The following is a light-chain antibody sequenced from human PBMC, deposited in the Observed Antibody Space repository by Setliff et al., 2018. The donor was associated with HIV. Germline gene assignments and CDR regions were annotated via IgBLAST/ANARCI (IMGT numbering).Light chain of an antibody. CDR1: SSNIGADYD. CDR2: GNI. J-gene: IGLJ1*01. Sequence: QSALTQPPSVSGAPGQRVTISCTGSSSNIGADYDVHWYQQLPGTAPKLLIYGNINRPSAVPDRFSGSKSGTSASLAITGLQAEDEADYYCQSYDSSLSGYVFGTGTKVTVL. CDR3: QSYDSSLSGYV. V-gene: IGLV1-40*01.